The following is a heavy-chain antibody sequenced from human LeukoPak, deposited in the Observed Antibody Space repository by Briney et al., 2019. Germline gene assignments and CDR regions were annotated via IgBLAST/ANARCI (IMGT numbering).Heavy chain of an antibody. D-gene: IGHD2-15*01. CDR2: TKQDGSEK. J-gene: IGHJ5*02. CDR1: GFTFSSYW. V-gene: IGHV3-7*01. CDR3: ARELGYCSGGSCYSDWFDP. Sequence: GGSLRLSCAASGFTFSSYWMSWVRQAPGKGLEWVANTKQDGSEKYYVDSVKGRFTISRDNAKNSLYLQMNSLRAEDTAVYYCARELGYCSGGSCYSDWFDPWGQGTLVTVSS.